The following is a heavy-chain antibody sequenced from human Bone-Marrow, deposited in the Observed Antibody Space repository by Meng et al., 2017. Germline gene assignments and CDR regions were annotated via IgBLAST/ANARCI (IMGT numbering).Heavy chain of an antibody. CDR2: IYPGDSDT. CDR3: ARGGFGELLRRWFDP. CDR1: GYSFTSYW. J-gene: IGHJ5*02. Sequence: GESLKISCKGSGYSFTSYWIDWVSQMPGKGLEWMGIIYPGDSDTRYSPSFQGQVTISADKSISTAYLQWSSLKASDTAMYYCARGGFGELLRRWFDPWGQGTLVTVSS. D-gene: IGHD3-10*01. V-gene: IGHV5-51*01.